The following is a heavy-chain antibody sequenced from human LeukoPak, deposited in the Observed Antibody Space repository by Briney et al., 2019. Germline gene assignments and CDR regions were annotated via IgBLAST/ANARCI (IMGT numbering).Heavy chain of an antibody. D-gene: IGHD3-3*01. CDR1: GGTFSSYA. CDR2: IIPIFGTA. J-gene: IGHJ5*01. CDR3: ATKSGGITIFGVDNNWFDS. Sequence: ASVKVSCKASGGTFSSYAISWVRQAPGQGLEWMGGIIPIFGTANYAQKFQGRVTITADESTSTAYMELSSLRSEDTAVYYCATKSGGITIFGVDNNWFDSWGQGTLVTVSS. V-gene: IGHV1-69*13.